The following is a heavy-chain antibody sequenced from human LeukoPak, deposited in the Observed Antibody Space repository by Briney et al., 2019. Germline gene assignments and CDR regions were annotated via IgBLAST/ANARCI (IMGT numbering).Heavy chain of an antibody. J-gene: IGHJ4*02. Sequence: GGSLRLSCAVSGFTFSSYSMNWVRQAPGKGLEWVSSISSSSSYIYYADSVKGRFTISRDNTKNSLSLQMSSLRAEDTAVYYCAREGSSWYYYFDYWGQGTLVTVSS. D-gene: IGHD6-13*01. CDR3: AREGSSWYYYFDY. V-gene: IGHV3-21*01. CDR1: GFTFSSYS. CDR2: ISSSSSYI.